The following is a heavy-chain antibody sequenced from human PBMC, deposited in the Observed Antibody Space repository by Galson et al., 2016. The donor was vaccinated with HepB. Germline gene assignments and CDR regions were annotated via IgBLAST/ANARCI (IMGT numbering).Heavy chain of an antibody. CDR1: GSTFKTYW. V-gene: IGHV3-7*01. D-gene: IGHD5-12*01. CDR2: IKQDGGVI. CDR3: ARGAGWLTDY. Sequence: SLRLSCAASGSTFKTYWMSWFRQAPGKGLEWVANIKQDGGVIHYVDSVKGRFTISRDNAKNSLYLQMNSLRAEDTAVYYCARGAGWLTDYWGQGTLVTVSS. J-gene: IGHJ4*02.